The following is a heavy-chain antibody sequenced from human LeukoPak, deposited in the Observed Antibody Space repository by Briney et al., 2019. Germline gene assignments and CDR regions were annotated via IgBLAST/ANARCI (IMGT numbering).Heavy chain of an antibody. J-gene: IGHJ4*02. CDR3: ARRKYYDFLSGYPYYFDY. Sequence: PSETLSLTCAVYGGSFSGYYWSWVRQPPGKGMEWIGEINNSGSTNYNTSLKSRVTISVETSKNEFSLKRSSVTAADTALYYCARRKYYDFLSGYPYYFDYWGQGTLVTVSS. V-gene: IGHV4-34*01. D-gene: IGHD3-3*01. CDR1: GGSFSGYY. CDR2: INNSGST.